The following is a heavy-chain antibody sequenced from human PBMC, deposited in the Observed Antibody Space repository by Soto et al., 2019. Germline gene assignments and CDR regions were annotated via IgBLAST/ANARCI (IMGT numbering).Heavy chain of an antibody. CDR1: IFTFSNAW. CDR2: IKTKTDGGTT. CDR3: TPDTIVVVVAGTFRAFDI. V-gene: IGHV3-15*01. Sequence: PWGSLQFYCASSIFTFSNAWMSWVRQAPGKGLDLVGRIKTKTDGGTTDYAAPVKGRFTISRYDSKNTLYLQMNSLKTEDTAVYYCTPDTIVVVVAGTFRAFDIWGQGTMVTVSS. J-gene: IGHJ3*02. D-gene: IGHD2-15*01.